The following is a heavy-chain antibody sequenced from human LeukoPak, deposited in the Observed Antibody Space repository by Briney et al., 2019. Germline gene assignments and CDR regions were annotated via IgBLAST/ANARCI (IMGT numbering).Heavy chain of an antibody. D-gene: IGHD2-2*01. CDR1: GFAFSSYA. J-gene: IGHJ4*02. CDR2: ISYDGSNK. Sequence: PGGSLRLSCAASGFAFSSYAMHWVRQAPGKGLEWVAVISYDGSNKNYADSVKGRFTISRDNSKNTLYLQMNSLRAEDTAVYFCGRVLYPVPAATLLSPHFDYWGQGILVTVSS. V-gene: IGHV3-30-3*01. CDR3: GRVLYPVPAATLLSPHFDY.